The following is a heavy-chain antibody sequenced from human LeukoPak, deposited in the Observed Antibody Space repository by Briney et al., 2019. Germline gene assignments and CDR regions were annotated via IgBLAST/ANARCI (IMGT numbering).Heavy chain of an antibody. CDR1: GFTVSSNY. V-gene: IGHV3-53*04. Sequence: PGGFLRLSCAASGFTVSSNYMSWVRQAPGTGLEWVSVLYSGGSTYYADSVKGRFTISRHNSKNTLYVQMNSLRAEDTAVYYCAGSGSYRYFDYWGQGTLVTVSS. CDR2: LYSGGST. CDR3: AGSGSYRYFDY. D-gene: IGHD1-26*01. J-gene: IGHJ4*02.